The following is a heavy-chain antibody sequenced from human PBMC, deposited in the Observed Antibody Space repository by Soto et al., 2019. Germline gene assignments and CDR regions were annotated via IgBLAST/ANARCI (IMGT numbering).Heavy chain of an antibody. CDR3: TRDHDFWSGYYSLQTDYYYYGMDV. V-gene: IGHV3-49*03. Sequence: GESLKISCTASGFTFGDYAMSWFRQAPGKGLEWVGFIRSKAYGGTTEYAASVKGRFTISREDSKSIAYLQMNSLKTEDTAVYYCTRDHDFWSGYYSLQTDYYYYGMDVWGQGTTVTVSS. D-gene: IGHD3-3*01. J-gene: IGHJ6*02. CDR1: GFTFGDYA. CDR2: IRSKAYGGTT.